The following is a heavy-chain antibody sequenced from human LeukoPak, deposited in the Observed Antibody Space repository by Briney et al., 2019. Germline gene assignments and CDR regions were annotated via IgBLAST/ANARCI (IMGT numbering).Heavy chain of an antibody. CDR2: IWYDGSNK. CDR3: ARESNSDYYDSSGYFDY. J-gene: IGHJ4*02. V-gene: IGHV3-33*01. D-gene: IGHD3-22*01. Sequence: GGSLRLSCAASGFTFSSYGMHWVRQAPGKGLEWVAVIWYDGSNKYYADSVKGRFTISRDNSKNTLYLQMNSLRAEDTAVYYCARESNSDYYDSSGYFDYWGQGTLVTVSS. CDR1: GFTFSSYG.